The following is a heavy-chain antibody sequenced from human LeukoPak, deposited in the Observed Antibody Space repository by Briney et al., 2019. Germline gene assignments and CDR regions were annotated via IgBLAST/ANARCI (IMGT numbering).Heavy chain of an antibody. V-gene: IGHV1-18*04. D-gene: IGHD2-2*01. Sequence: GASVKVSCKASGYTFTSYGISWVRQAPGQGVEWMGWLSAYNGNTNYAQKLQGRVTMTTDTSTSTAYMEMRSLRSDDTAVYYCARLGYCSSTSCPRKYYYYGMDVWGKGTTVTVSS. CDR1: GYTFTSYG. J-gene: IGHJ6*04. CDR3: ARLGYCSSTSCPRKYYYYGMDV. CDR2: LSAYNGNT.